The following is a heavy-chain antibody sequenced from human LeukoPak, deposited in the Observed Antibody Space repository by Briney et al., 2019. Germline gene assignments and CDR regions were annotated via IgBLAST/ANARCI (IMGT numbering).Heavy chain of an antibody. V-gene: IGHV3-23*01. CDR3: AKGGRSGGTSYSASDY. CDR2: ISGTGGST. Sequence: GGSLRLSCAASGFTFSTNAMNWVRQAPGKGLEWVSVISGTGGSTYYADSVKGRFTISRDNSKNTLYLHMNSLRAEDTAVYYCAKGGRSGGTSYSASDYWGQGTRVTVSS. J-gene: IGHJ4*02. CDR1: GFTFSTNA. D-gene: IGHD2-15*01.